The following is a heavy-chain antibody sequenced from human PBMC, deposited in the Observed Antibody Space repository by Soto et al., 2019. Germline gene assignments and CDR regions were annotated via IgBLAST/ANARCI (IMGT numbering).Heavy chain of an antibody. CDR1: GGTFSSYA. J-gene: IGHJ6*02. Sequence: QVQLVQSGAEVKKPGSSVKVSCKASGGTFSSYAISWVRQASGQGLEWMGGIIPIFGTANYAQKFQGRVTITADKSTSTAYMELSSLRSEDTAVYYCARASYTAMGLYYYYGMDVWGQGTTVTVSS. D-gene: IGHD5-18*01. V-gene: IGHV1-69*06. CDR2: IIPIFGTA. CDR3: ARASYTAMGLYYYYGMDV.